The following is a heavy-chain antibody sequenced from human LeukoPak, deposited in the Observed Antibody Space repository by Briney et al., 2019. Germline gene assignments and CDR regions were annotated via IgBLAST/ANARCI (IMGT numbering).Heavy chain of an antibody. Sequence: SETLSLTCAVYGGSFNDYYWNWIRQPPGKGLEWIGEINLRGSTTYNPSLKSRVTISLDESKNQFSLKLSSVTAADTAVYYCARLGYYDSSGSNDAFDIWGQGTMVTVSS. V-gene: IGHV4-34*01. J-gene: IGHJ3*02. CDR1: GGSFNDYY. CDR2: INLRGST. D-gene: IGHD3-22*01. CDR3: ARLGYYDSSGSNDAFDI.